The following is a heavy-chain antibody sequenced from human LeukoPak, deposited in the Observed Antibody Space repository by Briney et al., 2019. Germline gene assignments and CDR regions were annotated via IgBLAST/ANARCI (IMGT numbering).Heavy chain of an antibody. D-gene: IGHD3-3*01. CDR3: AKSVPSDDSWSGYLGWFDP. Sequence: GGSLRLSCAASGFTFSSYAMSWVRQAPGRGLEWVSAISGSGGSTYYADSVKGRFTISRDNSKNTLYLQMNSLRAEDTAVYYCAKSVPSDDSWSGYLGWFDPWGQGTLVTVS. J-gene: IGHJ5*02. CDR1: GFTFSSYA. V-gene: IGHV3-23*01. CDR2: ISGSGGST.